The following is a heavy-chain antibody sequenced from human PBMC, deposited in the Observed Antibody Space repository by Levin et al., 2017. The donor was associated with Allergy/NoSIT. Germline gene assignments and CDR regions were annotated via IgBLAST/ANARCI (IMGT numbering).Heavy chain of an antibody. CDR1: GFTFSSYS. CDR2: ISSSSSYI. Sequence: GESLKISCAASGFTFSSYSMGWVRQAPGKGLEWVSSISSSSSYIYYADSVKGRFTISRDNAKNSLYLQMDSLRAEDTAVYYCVRDLGAVAGSAEFDYWGQGTLVTVSS. V-gene: IGHV3-21*01. D-gene: IGHD6-19*01. CDR3: VRDLGAVAGSAEFDY. J-gene: IGHJ4*02.